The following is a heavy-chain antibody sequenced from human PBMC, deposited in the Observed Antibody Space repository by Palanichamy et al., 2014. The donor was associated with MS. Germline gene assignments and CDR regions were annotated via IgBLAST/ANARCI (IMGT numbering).Heavy chain of an antibody. V-gene: IGHV1-18*01. CDR3: ARDFRPPTATIPLFDS. J-gene: IGHJ4*02. CDR1: GYTFTSFG. D-gene: IGHD4-17*01. CDR2: ISPYNGDT. Sequence: VHLVQSGTEVKKPGASVKVSCKASGYTFTSFGVSWVRQAPGQGLEWMGWISPYNGDTNYAREFRDRVTMTADTSTSTAYMELRSLGSDDTAVYYCARDFRPPTATIPLFDSWGQGTLVTVSS.